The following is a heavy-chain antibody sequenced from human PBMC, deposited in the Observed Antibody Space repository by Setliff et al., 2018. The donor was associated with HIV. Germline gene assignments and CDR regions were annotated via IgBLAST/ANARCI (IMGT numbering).Heavy chain of an antibody. CDR2: IYYSGST. CDR1: GGSISSGGFY. J-gene: IGHJ6*02. CDR3: ARRSIVGVTRGYYYYALDV. V-gene: IGHV4-31*01. D-gene: IGHD1-26*01. Sequence: PSETLSLTCTVSGGSISSGGFYWTWIRQHPGKGLAWIGYIYYSGSTYYNPSLTSQLTISLDTSKNQFSLKLTSVTAADPAVYYCARRSIVGVTRGYYYYALDVWGQGTTVTVSS.